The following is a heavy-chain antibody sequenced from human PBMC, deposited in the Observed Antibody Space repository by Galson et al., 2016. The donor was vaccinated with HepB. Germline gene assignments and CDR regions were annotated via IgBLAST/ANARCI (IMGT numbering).Heavy chain of an antibody. V-gene: IGHV6-1*01. J-gene: IGHJ6*02. D-gene: IGHD3-10*01. CDR3: ARAVMLGRGMDV. CDR1: GDSVYNNGAA. CDR2: TFYRSTWEN. Sequence: CAISGDSVYNNGAAWVWIRQSPSRGLEWLGRTFYRSTWENHYAGSVKHRITISPDTSRNQFSLHLNSVTPDDTALYYCARAVMLGRGMDVWGQGTTVTVPS.